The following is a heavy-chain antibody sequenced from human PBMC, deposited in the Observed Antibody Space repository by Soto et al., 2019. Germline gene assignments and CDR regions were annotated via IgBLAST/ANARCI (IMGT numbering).Heavy chain of an antibody. D-gene: IGHD2-2*01. CDR2: ISGSGGST. Sequence: GGSLRLSCAASVFTFSSYAMSWVRQAPGKGLEWVSAISGSGGSTYYADSVKGRFTISRDNSKNTLYLQMNSLRAEDTAVYYCAKGFLRGYCSSTSCQPYYYYGMDVWGQGTTVTVSS. CDR3: AKGFLRGYCSSTSCQPYYYYGMDV. J-gene: IGHJ6*02. V-gene: IGHV3-23*01. CDR1: VFTFSSYA.